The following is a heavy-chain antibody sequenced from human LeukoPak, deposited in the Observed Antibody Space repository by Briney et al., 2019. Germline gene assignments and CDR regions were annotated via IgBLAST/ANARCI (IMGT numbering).Heavy chain of an antibody. J-gene: IGHJ3*02. CDR1: GYSISSGYY. Sequence: PPETLSLTCTVSGYSISSGYYWGWIRQPPGKGLEWIGSIYHSGSTYYNPSLKSRVTISVDTSKNQFSLKLSSVTAADTAVYYCARESRIDAFDIWGQGTMVTVSS. V-gene: IGHV4-38-2*02. CDR3: ARESRIDAFDI. CDR2: IYHSGST.